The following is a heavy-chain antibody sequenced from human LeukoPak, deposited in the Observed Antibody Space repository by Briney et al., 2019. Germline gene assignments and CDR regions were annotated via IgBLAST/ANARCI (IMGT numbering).Heavy chain of an antibody. D-gene: IGHD2-2*01. V-gene: IGHV4-39*07. J-gene: IGHJ5*02. CDR3: ARGYQLLSWFDP. CDR2: IYYSGST. CDR1: GGSISSSSYY. Sequence: SETLSLTCAVSGGSISSSSYYWGWIRQPPGKGLEWIGSIYYSGSTYYNPSLKSRVTISVDTSKNQFSLKLSSVTAADTAVYYCARGYQLLSWFDPWGQGTLVTVSS.